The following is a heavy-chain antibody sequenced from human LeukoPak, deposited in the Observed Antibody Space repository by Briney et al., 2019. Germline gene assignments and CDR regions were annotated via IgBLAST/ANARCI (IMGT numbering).Heavy chain of an antibody. CDR2: INPNSGGT. V-gene: IGHV1-2*02. CDR1: GYTFTGYY. D-gene: IGHD3-3*01. CDR3: ARGGYDFWSGSRNPYYFDY. Sequence: ASVKVSCKASGYTFTGYYMHWVRQAPGQGLEWMGWINPNSGGTNYAQKFQGRVTMTRDTSISTAYMELSRLRSDDTAVYYCARGGYDFWSGSRNPYYFDYWGQGTLVTVSS. J-gene: IGHJ4*02.